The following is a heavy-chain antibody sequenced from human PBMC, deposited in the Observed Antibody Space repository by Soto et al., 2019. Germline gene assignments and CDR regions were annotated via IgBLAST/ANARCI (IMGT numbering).Heavy chain of an antibody. CDR1: GYTFTGYY. D-gene: IGHD2-15*01. CDR2: INPNSGGT. Sequence: ASVKVSCKXSGYTFTGYYMHWVRQAPGQGLEWMGWINPNSGGTNYAQKFQGRVTMTRDTSISTAYMELSRLRSDDTAVYYCARSGCGGSCYENYYYYGMDVWGQGTTVTVSS. CDR3: ARSGCGGSCYENYYYYGMDV. J-gene: IGHJ6*02. V-gene: IGHV1-2*02.